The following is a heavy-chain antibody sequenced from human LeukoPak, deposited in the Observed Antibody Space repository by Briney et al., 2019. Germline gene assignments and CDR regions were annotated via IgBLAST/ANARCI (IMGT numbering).Heavy chain of an antibody. CDR1: GFTFSSYG. CDR2: IWYDGSNK. J-gene: IGHJ6*02. V-gene: IGHV3-33*03. D-gene: IGHD6-19*01. Sequence: PGRSLRLSCAASGFTFSSYGMHWVRQAPGKGLEWVAVIWYDGSNKYYADSVKGQFTIPRDNSKNSLYLQMNSLRAENTALYYCAKDILVGGWYHYGMDVWGQGTTVTVSS. CDR3: AKDILVGGWYHYGMDV.